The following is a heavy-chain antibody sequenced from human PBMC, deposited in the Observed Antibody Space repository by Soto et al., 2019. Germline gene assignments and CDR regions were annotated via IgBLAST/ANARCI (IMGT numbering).Heavy chain of an antibody. J-gene: IGHJ5*02. Sequence: ASVKVSCKASGYTFTSYGISWVRQAPGQGLEWMGWISAYNGNTNYAQKLQGRVTVTTDTSTSTAYMELRSLRSDDTAVYYCARDPDYDILTGYYSSTKGPWGQGTLVTVSS. CDR2: ISAYNGNT. D-gene: IGHD3-9*01. V-gene: IGHV1-18*01. CDR1: GYTFTSYG. CDR3: ARDPDYDILTGYYSSTKGP.